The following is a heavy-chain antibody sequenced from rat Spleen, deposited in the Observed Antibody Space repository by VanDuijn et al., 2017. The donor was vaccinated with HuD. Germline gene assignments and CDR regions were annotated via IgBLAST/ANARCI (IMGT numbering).Heavy chain of an antibody. CDR1: GFTFSDYV. Sequence: EVQLVESGGGLVQPGRSLKLSCVASGFTFSDYVMAWVRQTPTKGLEWVATISYDGRSTYYRDSVKGRFTISRGNAKSSLYLQMNSLKSEDTATYYCARLGTTTWNPLDYWGQGVMVTVSS. CDR3: ARLGTTTWNPLDY. CDR2: ISYDGRST. D-gene: IGHD1-10*01. J-gene: IGHJ2*01. V-gene: IGHV5-7*01.